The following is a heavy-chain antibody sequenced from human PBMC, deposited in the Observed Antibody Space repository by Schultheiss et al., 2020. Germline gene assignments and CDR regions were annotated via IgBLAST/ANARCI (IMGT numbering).Heavy chain of an antibody. CDR1: GFTFSSYA. D-gene: IGHD2/OR15-2a*01. V-gene: IGHV3-30*07. CDR2: ISYDGSNK. Sequence: GGSLRLSCAASGFTFSSYAMHWVRQAPGKGLEWVAVISYDGSNKYYADSVKGRFTISRDNSKNSLYLQMNSLRAGDTAIYYCAKYLQRGDEGNWGQGTLVNVSS. CDR3: AKYLQRGDEGN. J-gene: IGHJ4*02.